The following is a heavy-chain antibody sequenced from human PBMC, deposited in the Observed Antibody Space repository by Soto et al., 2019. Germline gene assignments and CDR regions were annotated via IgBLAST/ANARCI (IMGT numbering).Heavy chain of an antibody. J-gene: IGHJ1*01. CDR1: GFTFSSYW. Sequence: PGGSLRLSCAASGFTFSSYWMSWVRQAPGKGLEWVANIKQDGSEKYYVDSVKGRFTVSRDNAKNSLYLLMNSLRAEDTAVYYYASLGYSSGWYQTEYFPHWAQGTLVTVSS. CDR3: ASLGYSSGWYQTEYFPH. V-gene: IGHV3-7*01. CDR2: IKQDGSEK. D-gene: IGHD6-19*01.